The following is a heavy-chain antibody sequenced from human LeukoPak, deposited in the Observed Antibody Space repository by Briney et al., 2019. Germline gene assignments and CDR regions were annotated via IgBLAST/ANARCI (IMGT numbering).Heavy chain of an antibody. V-gene: IGHV1-18*01. CDR3: ARVTYYDFWSGYPFYYYYCMDV. CDR1: GYTFTSYG. J-gene: IGHJ6*03. Sequence: ASVKVSCKASGYTFTSYGISWVRQAPGQGLEWMGWISAYNGNTNYAQKLQGRVTMTTDTSTSTAYMELRSLRSDDTAVYYCARVTYYDFWSGYPFYYYYCMDVWGKGTTVTVSS. D-gene: IGHD3-3*01. CDR2: ISAYNGNT.